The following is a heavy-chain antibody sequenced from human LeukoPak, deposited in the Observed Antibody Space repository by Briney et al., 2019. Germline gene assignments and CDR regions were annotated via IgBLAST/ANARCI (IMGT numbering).Heavy chain of an antibody. V-gene: IGHV4-34*01. CDR3: ARATTRILF. Sequence: PSETLSLTCAVYGGSFSGYYWSWIRQPPGKGLEWIGGISHSGSTNYNPSLKSRVTISVDTSKNQFSLKLSSVTAADTAVYYCARATTRILFWGQGTLVTVSS. CDR1: GGSFSGYY. J-gene: IGHJ4*02. CDR2: ISHSGST. D-gene: IGHD3-10*01.